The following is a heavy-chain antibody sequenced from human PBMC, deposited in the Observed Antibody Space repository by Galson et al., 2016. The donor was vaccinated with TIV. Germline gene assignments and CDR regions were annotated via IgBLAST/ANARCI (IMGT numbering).Heavy chain of an antibody. V-gene: IGHV1-18*01. Sequence: SVKVSCKASGYTFTDYGISWVRQAPGQGLEWVGRISAYNGHTDYAQKLQGRVTMTTDTSTNTAYMELRSLTSDDTAVYYCAANTVTLYYYSLNVWGEGTTVTVSS. D-gene: IGHD4-17*01. CDR1: GYTFTDYG. J-gene: IGHJ6*04. CDR3: AANTVTLYYYSLNV. CDR2: ISAYNGHT.